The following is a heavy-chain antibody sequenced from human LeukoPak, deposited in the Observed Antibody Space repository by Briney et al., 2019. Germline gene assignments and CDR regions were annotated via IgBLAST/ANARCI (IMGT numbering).Heavy chain of an antibody. CDR2: ISSSGSTK. J-gene: IGHJ4*02. Sequence: GGSLRLSCAASGFTFSSYEMNWVRQAPGKGLEWVSPISSSGSTKYYADSVKGRFTISRDNAKNSLYLQMNSLRAEDTAVYYCARGLMVYATHDYWGQGTLVTVSS. V-gene: IGHV3-48*03. D-gene: IGHD2-8*01. CDR1: GFTFSSYE. CDR3: ARGLMVYATHDY.